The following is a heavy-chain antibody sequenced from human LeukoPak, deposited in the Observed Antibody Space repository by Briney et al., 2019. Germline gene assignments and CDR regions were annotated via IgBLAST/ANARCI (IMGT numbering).Heavy chain of an antibody. CDR3: ARAYYDFWSHYYYYYMDV. CDR1: GGSISSYY. D-gene: IGHD3-3*01. CDR2: IYYSGST. V-gene: IGHV4-59*01. Sequence: SETLSLTCTVSGGSISSYYWSWIRQPPGKGLEWLGYIYYSGSTNYNPSLKSRVTISVDTSKNQFSLKLSSVTAADTAVYYCARAYYDFWSHYYYYYMDVWGKGTTVTVSS. J-gene: IGHJ6*03.